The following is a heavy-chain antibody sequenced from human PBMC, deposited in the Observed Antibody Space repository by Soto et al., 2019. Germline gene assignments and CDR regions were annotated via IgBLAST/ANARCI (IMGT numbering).Heavy chain of an antibody. CDR3: ARVGSVVPPGWFDP. CDR1: GYTFTSYG. J-gene: IGHJ5*02. CDR2: ISAYNGNT. V-gene: IGHV1-18*01. Sequence: GASVKVSCKAFGYTFTSYGISWVRQAPGQVLEWMGWISAYNGNTNYAQKLQGRVTMTTDTTTSTAYMELRSLRSDDTAVYYCARVGSVVPPGWFDPWGQGTLVTVSS. D-gene: IGHD2-15*01.